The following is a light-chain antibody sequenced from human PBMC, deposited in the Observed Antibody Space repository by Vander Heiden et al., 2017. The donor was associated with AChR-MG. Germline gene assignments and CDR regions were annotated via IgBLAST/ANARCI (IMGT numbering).Light chain of an antibody. CDR3: AAWDDSLMV. CDR1: SSNIGSNY. Sequence: QSVLTQPPSASGTPGQRVTISCSGSSSNIGSNYVYWYQQLPGTAPKLLIYRNNQRPSGVPDRFSGSKSGTSASLAISGLRSEDDAYYYCAAWDDSLMVFGGGTKLTVL. J-gene: IGLJ2*01. CDR2: RNN. V-gene: IGLV1-47*01.